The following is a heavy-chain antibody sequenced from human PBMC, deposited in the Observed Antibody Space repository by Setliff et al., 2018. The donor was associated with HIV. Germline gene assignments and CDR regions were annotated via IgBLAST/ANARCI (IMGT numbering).Heavy chain of an antibody. D-gene: IGHD1-1*01. J-gene: IGHJ4*02. V-gene: IGHV3-7*03. Sequence: RLSCTASGLMFSSYWMRWVRQAPGKGLEWVANINQDGTKKYYVDSVKGRFTVSRDNAKNSLYLQMNSLRTEDTAVYYCSFPPTTSGRDSWGQGTLVTVSS. CDR2: INQDGTKK. CDR1: GLMFSSYW. CDR3: SFPPTTSGRDS.